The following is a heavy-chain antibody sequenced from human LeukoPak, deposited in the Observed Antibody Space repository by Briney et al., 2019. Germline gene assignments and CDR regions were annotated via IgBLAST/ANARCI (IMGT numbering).Heavy chain of an antibody. D-gene: IGHD3-22*01. CDR2: STTHGSDE. CDR1: GFTFTSLP. J-gene: IGHJ4*02. Sequence: GGSLRLSCAASGFTFTSLPLHWVRQAPGKGLEWVAVSTTHGSDEYYSDSVKGRFTVFSDNSKKTVYLQMDSLRAEDTAVYHCAMDYYDSNGYSRGWDYWGQGTLVTVSS. V-gene: IGHV3-30*04. CDR3: AMDYYDSNGYSRGWDY.